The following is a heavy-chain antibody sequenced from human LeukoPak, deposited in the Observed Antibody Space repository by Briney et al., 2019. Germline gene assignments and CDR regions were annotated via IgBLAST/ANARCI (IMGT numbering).Heavy chain of an antibody. D-gene: IGHD6-13*01. CDR3: ARLGGYSSSRWGMDV. CDR2: IIPILGIA. Sequence: SVKVSCKASGGTFSSYAISWVRQAPGQGLEWMGRIIPILGIANYAQKFQGRVTITADKSTSTAYMELSSLRSEDTAVYYCARLGGYSSSRWGMDVWGQGTTVTVSS. CDR1: GGTFSSYA. J-gene: IGHJ6*02. V-gene: IGHV1-69*04.